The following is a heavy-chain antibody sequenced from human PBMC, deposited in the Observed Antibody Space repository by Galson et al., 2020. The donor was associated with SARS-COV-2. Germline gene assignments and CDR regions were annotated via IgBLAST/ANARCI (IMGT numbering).Heavy chain of an antibody. CDR2: IYYSGST. CDR1: GGSISSSSYY. J-gene: IGHJ4*02. Sequence: SETLSLTCTVSGGSISSSSYYWGWIRQPPGKGLEWIGSIYYSGSTYYNPSLKSRVTISVDTSKNQFPLKLSSVTAADTAVYYCARDIVATGVAFDYWGQGTLVTVSS. D-gene: IGHD5-12*01. CDR3: ARDIVATGVAFDY. V-gene: IGHV4-39*06.